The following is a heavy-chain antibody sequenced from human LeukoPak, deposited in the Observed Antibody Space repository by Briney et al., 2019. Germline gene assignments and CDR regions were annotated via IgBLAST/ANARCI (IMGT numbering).Heavy chain of an antibody. CDR3: ARGADTGYSSDS. Sequence: GSLRLSCAASGFTFSNYWMHWVRQAPGKGLVWVSRINSDARSTSYADTVKGRFTISRDNAKNTLYLQMNSLRAEDTAVYYCARGADTGYSSDSWGQGTLVTVSS. CDR2: INSDARST. CDR1: GFTFSNYW. J-gene: IGHJ5*02. D-gene: IGHD6-19*01. V-gene: IGHV3-74*01.